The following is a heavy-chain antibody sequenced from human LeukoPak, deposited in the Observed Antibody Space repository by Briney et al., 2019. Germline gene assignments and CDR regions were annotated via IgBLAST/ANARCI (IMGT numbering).Heavy chain of an antibody. J-gene: IGHJ3*02. CDR2: INHSGST. D-gene: IGHD6-19*01. CDR3: ARAVAGTNAFDI. Sequence: SETLSLTCAVYGVSFSGYYWSWIRQPPGKGLEWIGEINHSGSTNYNPSLKSRVTISVDTSKNQFSLKLSSVTAADTAVYYCARAVAGTNAFDIWGQGTMVTVSS. CDR1: GVSFSGYY. V-gene: IGHV4-34*01.